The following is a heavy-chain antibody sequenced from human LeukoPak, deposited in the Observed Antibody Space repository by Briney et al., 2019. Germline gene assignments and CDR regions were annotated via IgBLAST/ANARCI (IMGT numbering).Heavy chain of an antibody. CDR3: ATALDYYYMDV. Sequence: GRSPRLSCAASGFTFSSYGKHWVRQAPGKGREGVADIWYDGSKKYYADSVQGRCNNSRDNYKNTLYLQMNSLTAEDTAVYYCATALDYYYMDVWGKGTTVTVSS. CDR1: GFTFSSYG. CDR2: IWYDGSKK. J-gene: IGHJ6*03. V-gene: IGHV3-33*01.